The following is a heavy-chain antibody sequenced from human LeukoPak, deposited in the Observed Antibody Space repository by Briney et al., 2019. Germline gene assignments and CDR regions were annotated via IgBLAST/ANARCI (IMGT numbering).Heavy chain of an antibody. CDR1: GYSISSAYY. D-gene: IGHD3-22*01. Sequence: SETLSLTCSVSGYSISSAYYWGWIRRPPGKGLEWFGSIYYSGSTYYNPYLKSRITISVDTSKNHFSLKLSSVTAADTAVYYCARDRYYYDSSGYYGEYYYYMDVWGKGTTVTISS. CDR3: ARDRYYYDSSGYYGEYYYYMDV. CDR2: IYYSGST. J-gene: IGHJ6*03. V-gene: IGHV4-38-2*02.